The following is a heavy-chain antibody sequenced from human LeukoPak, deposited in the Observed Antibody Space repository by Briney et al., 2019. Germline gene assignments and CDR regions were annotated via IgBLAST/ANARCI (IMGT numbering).Heavy chain of an antibody. D-gene: IGHD3-22*01. CDR2: IKSKIHGGTT. J-gene: IGHJ4*02. CDR1: GFTFDKAW. V-gene: IGHV3-15*01. CDR3: TTADYYDSSPDY. Sequence: GGSLRLSCAASGFTFDKAWMTWVRQAPGKGLEWVGRIKSKIHGGTTDYAAPVKGRFTISRDDSKNTLYLQMNSLKTEDTAVYYCTTADYYDSSPDYWGQGTLVTVSS.